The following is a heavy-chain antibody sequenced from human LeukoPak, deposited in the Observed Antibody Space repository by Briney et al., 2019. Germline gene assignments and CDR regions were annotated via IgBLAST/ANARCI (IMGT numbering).Heavy chain of an antibody. Sequence: PSETLSLTCTVSGYSISSGYYWGWIRQPPGKGLEWIGSIYHSGSAYYNPSLKSRVTISVDTSKNQFSLKLSSVTAADTAVYYCAREVRYDFWSGYYSSNFDYWGQGTLVTVSS. J-gene: IGHJ4*02. CDR3: AREVRYDFWSGYYSSNFDY. CDR2: IYHSGSA. V-gene: IGHV4-38-2*02. D-gene: IGHD3-3*01. CDR1: GYSISSGYY.